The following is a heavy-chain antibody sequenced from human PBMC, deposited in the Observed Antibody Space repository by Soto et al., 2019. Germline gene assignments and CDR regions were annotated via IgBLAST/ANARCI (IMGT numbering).Heavy chain of an antibody. CDR2: ISAYNGNT. Sequence: ASVKVSCKASGYTFTSYGISWVRQAPGQGLEWMGWISAYNGNTNYAQKLRGRVTMTTDTSTSTAYMEPRSLRSDDTAVYYCARVMRAWGTYDFRNGGWFDPWGQGTLVTVSS. D-gene: IGHD3-3*01. J-gene: IGHJ5*02. CDR1: GYTFTSYG. V-gene: IGHV1-18*01. CDR3: ARVMRAWGTYDFRNGGWFDP.